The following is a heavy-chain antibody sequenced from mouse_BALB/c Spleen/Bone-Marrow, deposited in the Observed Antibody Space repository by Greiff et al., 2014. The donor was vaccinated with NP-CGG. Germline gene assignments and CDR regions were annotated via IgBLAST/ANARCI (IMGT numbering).Heavy chain of an antibody. CDR1: GYTFTDYN. CDR3: ARSYGNWYFDV. CDR2: IYPYNGGT. V-gene: IGHV1S29*02. J-gene: IGHJ1*01. D-gene: IGHD2-10*02. Sequence: VQLQQPGPELVKPGASVKISCKASGYTFTDYNMHWVKQSHGKSLEWIGYIYPYNGGTGYNQKFKSKATLTVGNSSSTAYMELRSLTSEDSAVYYCARSYGNWYFDVWGAGTTVTVSS.